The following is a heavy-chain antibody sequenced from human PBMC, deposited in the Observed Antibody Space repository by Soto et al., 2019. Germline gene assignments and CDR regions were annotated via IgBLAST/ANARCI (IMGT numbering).Heavy chain of an antibody. Sequence: GGSLRLSCAASGFTFSSYAMSWVRQAPGKGLEWVSAISGSGGSTYYADSVKGRFTISRDNSKNTLYLQMNSLRAEDTAVYYCAKVPVPAASLYYYYMDVWGKGTTVTVSS. V-gene: IGHV3-23*01. J-gene: IGHJ6*03. CDR1: GFTFSSYA. CDR3: AKVPVPAASLYYYYMDV. CDR2: ISGSGGST. D-gene: IGHD2-2*01.